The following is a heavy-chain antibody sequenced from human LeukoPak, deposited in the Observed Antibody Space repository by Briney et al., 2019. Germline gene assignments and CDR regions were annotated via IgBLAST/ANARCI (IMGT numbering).Heavy chain of an antibody. J-gene: IGHJ3*02. CDR1: GFTFSNYA. V-gene: IGHV4-30-4*08. D-gene: IGHD6-19*01. CDR2: IYYSGST. CDR3: ARDGSAVAGTQMVAFDI. Sequence: LRLSCAASGFTFSNYAMSWVRQAPGKGLEWIGYIYYSGSTYYNPSLKSRVTISVDTSKNQFSLKLSSVTAADTAAYYCARDGSAVAGTQMVAFDIWGQGTMVTVSS.